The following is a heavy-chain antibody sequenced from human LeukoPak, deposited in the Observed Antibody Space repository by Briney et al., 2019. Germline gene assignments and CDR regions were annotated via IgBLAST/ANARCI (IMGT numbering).Heavy chain of an antibody. V-gene: IGHV3-23*01. CDR1: GFSFTNYA. CDR3: ARAQSVVVAATYWYFDL. CDR2: LRGNGET. J-gene: IGHJ2*01. Sequence: PGGSLRLSCAASGFSFTNYAMSWVRQAPARGPEWVSSLRGNGETFHADSVKGRFTISRDNSKHTLYLQMNSLRAEDTAVYYCARAQSVVVAATYWYFDLWGRGTLVTVSS. D-gene: IGHD2-15*01.